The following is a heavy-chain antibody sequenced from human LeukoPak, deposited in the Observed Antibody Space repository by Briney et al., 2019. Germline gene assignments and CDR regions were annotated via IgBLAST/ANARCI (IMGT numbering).Heavy chain of an antibody. CDR2: ISTSAVST. V-gene: IGHV3-23*01. D-gene: IGHD3-10*01. Sequence: GGSLRLACAASGCTFRSYAMSWVRQTPGMGLEWVSGISTSAVSTYYADSVKGRFSISRDDSKNTLYLQMNSLRAEDAAIYYCAKHLLVQGVLGAFDIWGQGTMVTVSS. CDR3: AKHLLVQGVLGAFDI. J-gene: IGHJ3*02. CDR1: GCTFRSYA.